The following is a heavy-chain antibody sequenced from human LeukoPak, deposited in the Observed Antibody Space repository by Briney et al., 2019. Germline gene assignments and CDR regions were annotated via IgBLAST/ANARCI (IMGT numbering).Heavy chain of an antibody. Sequence: PGGSLRLACVASGFTFSNYDMHWVRQGTGKGLEWVSGIGTGGDTHYPASVKGRFTISRENAKNYLYLQMNSLRVGDTAMYYCARAARFYGSSGAHAFDIWGQGTMVTVS. V-gene: IGHV3-13*01. CDR3: ARAARFYGSSGAHAFDI. D-gene: IGHD3-22*01. CDR2: IGTGGDT. J-gene: IGHJ3*02. CDR1: GFTFSNYD.